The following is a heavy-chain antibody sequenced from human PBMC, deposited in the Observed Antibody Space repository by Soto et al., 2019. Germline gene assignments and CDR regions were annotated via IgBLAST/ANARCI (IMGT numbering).Heavy chain of an antibody. V-gene: IGHV2-5*02. CDR2: IYWDGDQ. D-gene: IGHD1-20*01. CDR1: GFSLTTIGVG. CDR3: ARTRYQGTFDI. Sequence: QITLKESGPTLVKPTQTLTLTCTFSGFSLTTIGVGVAWIRQPPGEALEWLALIYWDGDQSYRPSLSSRLTITKDTSQDQVVLTMTNMDPVDTGTYYCARTRYQGTFDIWGQGTMVTVSS. J-gene: IGHJ3*02.